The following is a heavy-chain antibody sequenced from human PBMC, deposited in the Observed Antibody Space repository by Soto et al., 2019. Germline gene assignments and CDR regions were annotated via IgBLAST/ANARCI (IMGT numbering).Heavy chain of an antibody. CDR2: FIPIFDAA. Sequence: ASVKVSCKASGDTFTNYAINWVRQAPGQGLEWMGGFIPIFDAANYAQNFRGRVAITADESTSTAYMELSGLRSEDTAMYYCARKAESYGFDIWGQGTLVTVSS. J-gene: IGHJ3*02. V-gene: IGHV1-69*13. D-gene: IGHD3-10*01. CDR1: GDTFTNYA. CDR3: ARKAESYGFDI.